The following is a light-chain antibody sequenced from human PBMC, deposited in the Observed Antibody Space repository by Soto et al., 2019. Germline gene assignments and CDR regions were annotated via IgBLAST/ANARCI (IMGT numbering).Light chain of an antibody. CDR2: HTS. Sequence: EIVMTQSPATLSVSPGESATLSCRASQSIGDNLAWYQQTPGLAPRLLIFHTSTRATGVPARFSGSGSGTEFSLTISSLQSEDFAVYYCQRYDNWPLTFGGGTKVEIK. CDR3: QRYDNWPLT. V-gene: IGKV3-15*01. J-gene: IGKJ4*01. CDR1: QSIGDN.